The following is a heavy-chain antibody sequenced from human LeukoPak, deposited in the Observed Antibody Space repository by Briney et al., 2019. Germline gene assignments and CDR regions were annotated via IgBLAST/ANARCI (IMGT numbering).Heavy chain of an antibody. D-gene: IGHD2-8*01. J-gene: IGHJ5*02. CDR1: GFSFSTYA. CDR2: IRDKGYGHAT. Sequence: GGPLRLSCAASGFSFSTYAMNWVRQASGKGLEWVGRIRDKGYGHATAYAASVKGRFTLSRDDSRNTAYLQMNSLKTEDTALYYCTTPNEGNWFDPWGQGTLVTVSS. V-gene: IGHV3-73*01. CDR3: TTPNEGNWFDP.